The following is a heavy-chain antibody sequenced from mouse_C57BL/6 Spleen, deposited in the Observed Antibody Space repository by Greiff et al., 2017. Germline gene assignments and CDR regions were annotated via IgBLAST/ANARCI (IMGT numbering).Heavy chain of an antibody. CDR3: ARNDYDGDWYFDV. Sequence: VKVVESGPGLVQPSQSLSITCTVSGFSLTSYGVHWVRPSPGKGLEWLGVIGSGGSTDYNAAFISRLSISKDNSKSQVFFKMNSLQADDTAIYYCARNDYDGDWYFDVWGTGTTVTVSS. D-gene: IGHD2-4*01. CDR1: GFSLTSYG. CDR2: IGSGGST. V-gene: IGHV2-2*01. J-gene: IGHJ1*03.